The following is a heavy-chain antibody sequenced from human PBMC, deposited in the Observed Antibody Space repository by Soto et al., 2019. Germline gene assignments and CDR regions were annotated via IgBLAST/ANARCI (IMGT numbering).Heavy chain of an antibody. J-gene: IGHJ4*02. CDR2: LSYDGSNK. CDR1: GFTFSSYA. V-gene: IGHV3-30-3*01. CDR3: ARSLNKGWGSVDY. Sequence: QVQLVESGGGVVQPGRSLRLSCAASGFTFSSYAMHWVRQAPGKGLEWVAVLSYDGSNKYYADSVKGRFTISRDNSKNTLYLQMISLRAEDAAVYYCARSLNKGWGSVDYWGQGNLVTVSS. D-gene: IGHD3-16*01.